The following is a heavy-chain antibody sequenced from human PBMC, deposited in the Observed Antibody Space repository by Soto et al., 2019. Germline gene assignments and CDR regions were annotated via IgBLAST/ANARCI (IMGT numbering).Heavy chain of an antibody. CDR2: ISPIGVNT. V-gene: IGHV3-64D*06. Sequence: GGSLRLSCSASGFTFITYDVHWVRQAPGKGLEFVAGISPIGVNTYYADSVKGRSTISRDNSKNTLYLQMSSLRPDDTAIYYCVKLTDCWGQGTLVTVSS. J-gene: IGHJ4*02. D-gene: IGHD3-9*01. CDR1: GFTFITYD. CDR3: VKLTDC.